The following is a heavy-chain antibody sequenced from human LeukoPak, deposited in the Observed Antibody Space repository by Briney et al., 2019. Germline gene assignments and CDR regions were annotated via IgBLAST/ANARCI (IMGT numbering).Heavy chain of an antibody. J-gene: IGHJ4*02. CDR2: ISSSSSYI. Sequence: GGSLRLSCAASGFTLSNFWMNWVRQAPGKGLEWVSPISSSSSYIYYADSVKGRFTISRDNAKNSLYLQMNSLRAEDTAVYYCARESMDSRYFDYWGQGTLVTVSS. V-gene: IGHV3-21*01. D-gene: IGHD2/OR15-2a*01. CDR3: ARESMDSRYFDY. CDR1: GFTLSNFW.